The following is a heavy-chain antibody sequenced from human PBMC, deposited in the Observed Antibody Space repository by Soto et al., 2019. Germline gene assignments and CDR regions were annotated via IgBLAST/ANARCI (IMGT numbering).Heavy chain of an antibody. CDR2: IYSGGST. CDR1: GFTVSSNY. CDR3: ASSDSSVYYPTGGSHFDY. Sequence: EVQLVESGGGLIQPGGSLRLSCAASGFTVSSNYMSWVRQAPGKGLEWVSVIYSGGSTYYADSVKGRFTISRDNSKNTLYLQMNSLRAEDTAVYYCASSDSSVYYPTGGSHFDYWGQGTLVTVSS. V-gene: IGHV3-53*01. J-gene: IGHJ4*02. D-gene: IGHD3-22*01.